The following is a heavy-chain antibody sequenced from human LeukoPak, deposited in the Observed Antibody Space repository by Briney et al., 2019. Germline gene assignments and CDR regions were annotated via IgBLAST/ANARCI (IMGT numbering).Heavy chain of an antibody. Sequence: PGGSLRLSCAASGFTVSSNYMSWVRQAPGKGLEWVSVIYSGGSTYYADSVKGRFTISRDNSKNTLYLQMNSLRAEDTAVYYCARGTGVAVALFDYWGQGTLVTVSS. CDR3: ARGTGVAVALFDY. J-gene: IGHJ4*02. D-gene: IGHD6-19*01. CDR1: GFTVSSNY. CDR2: IYSGGST. V-gene: IGHV3-53*01.